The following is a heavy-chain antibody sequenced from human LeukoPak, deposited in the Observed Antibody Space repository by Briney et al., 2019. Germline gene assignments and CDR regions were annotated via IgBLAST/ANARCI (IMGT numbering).Heavy chain of an antibody. V-gene: IGHV4-4*07. CDR1: GRSISSYY. CDR2: IYTSGST. Sequence: PSETLSLTCTISGRSISSYYWSWIRQPAGKGLEWIGRIYTSGSTNYNPSLKSRVTMSVDTSKNQFSLKLSSVTAADTAVYYCARGSLVSGAAEIDYWGQGTLVTVSS. J-gene: IGHJ4*02. D-gene: IGHD2-15*01. CDR3: ARGSLVSGAAEIDY.